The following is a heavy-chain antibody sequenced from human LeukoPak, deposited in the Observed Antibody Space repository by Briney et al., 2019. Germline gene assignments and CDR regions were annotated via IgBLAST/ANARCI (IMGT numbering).Heavy chain of an antibody. CDR1: GFTFSSYA. Sequence: GGSLRLSCAASGFTFSSYAMSWVRQAPGKGLEWVSAISGSGGSTYYADSVKGRFTISRDNSKNTLYLQMNSLRAEDTAVYYCAKGGYMSGSGSYLDWYYYYGMDVWGQGTTVTVSS. J-gene: IGHJ6*02. CDR2: ISGSGGST. V-gene: IGHV3-23*01. CDR3: AKGGYMSGSGSYLDWYYYYGMDV. D-gene: IGHD3-10*01.